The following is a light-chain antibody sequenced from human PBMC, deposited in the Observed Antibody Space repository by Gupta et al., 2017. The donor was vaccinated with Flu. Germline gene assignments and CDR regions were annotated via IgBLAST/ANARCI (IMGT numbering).Light chain of an antibody. V-gene: IGLV2-14*01. CDR3: SSYTSISTPYV. CDR2: DVS. Sequence: QSALSQPASVSGSPGQSIIFSCTGTSTDVGGGNSVSWYQQYPGKAPKLIIFDVSSRPSGVSTRFSGSKSGDTASLTISGLQAADEAEYYCSSYTSISTPYVFGTGTKVSVL. J-gene: IGLJ1*01. CDR1: STDVGGGNS.